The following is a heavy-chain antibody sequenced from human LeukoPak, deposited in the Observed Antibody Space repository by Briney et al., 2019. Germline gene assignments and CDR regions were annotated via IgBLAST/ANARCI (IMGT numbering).Heavy chain of an antibody. CDR3: QKSICTNGVRRDY. CDR2: INPNSGGT. J-gene: IGHJ4*02. CDR1: GYTFTGYY. Sequence: ASVKVSCKASGYTFTGYYMHWVRQAPGQGLEWMGWINPNSGGTNYAQKFQGRVTMTRDTSISTAYMELSRLRSDDTAVYYCQKSICTNGVRRDYWGQGTLVTVSS. V-gene: IGHV1-2*02. D-gene: IGHD2-8*01.